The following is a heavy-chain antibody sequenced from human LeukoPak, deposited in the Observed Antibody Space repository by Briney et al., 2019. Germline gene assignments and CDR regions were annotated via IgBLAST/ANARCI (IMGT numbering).Heavy chain of an antibody. Sequence: GASVKVSCKASGYTFTSYGISWVRQAPGQGLEWMGGIIPIFGTANYAQKFQGRVTITADESTSTAYMELSSLRSEDTAVYYCAREGAVALGRYFDYWGQEPWSPSPQ. V-gene: IGHV1-69*13. CDR3: AREGAVALGRYFDY. D-gene: IGHD4-23*01. CDR2: IIPIFGTA. J-gene: IGHJ4*01. CDR1: GYTFTSYG.